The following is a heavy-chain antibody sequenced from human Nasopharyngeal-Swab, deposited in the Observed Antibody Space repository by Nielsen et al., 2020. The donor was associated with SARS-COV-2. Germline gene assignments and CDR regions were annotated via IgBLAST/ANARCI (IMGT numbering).Heavy chain of an antibody. J-gene: IGHJ4*02. V-gene: IGHV4-59*08. Sequence: RQAPGKGLEWIGYIYYSGSTNYNPSLKSRVTISVDTSKNQFSLKLSSVTAADTAVYYCARLTYYYDSSGYTNTHPDYWGQGTLVTVPS. D-gene: IGHD3-22*01. CDR2: IYYSGST. CDR3: ARLTYYYDSSGYTNTHPDY.